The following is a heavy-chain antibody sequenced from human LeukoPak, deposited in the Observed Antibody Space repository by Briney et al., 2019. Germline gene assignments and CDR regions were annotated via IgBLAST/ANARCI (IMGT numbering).Heavy chain of an antibody. D-gene: IGHD3-10*01. J-gene: IGHJ4*02. CDR2: IYDSGST. CDR1: GGSIRSSYYY. Sequence: PSETLSLTCTVSGGSIRSSYYYWGWIRQPPGKGLEWIGSIYDSGSTYYNPSLKSRVTISVDTSKNQFSLKLSSVTAADTAVYYCARGRVLWFGELPHYFDYWGQGTLVTVSS. V-gene: IGHV4-39*07. CDR3: ARGRVLWFGELPHYFDY.